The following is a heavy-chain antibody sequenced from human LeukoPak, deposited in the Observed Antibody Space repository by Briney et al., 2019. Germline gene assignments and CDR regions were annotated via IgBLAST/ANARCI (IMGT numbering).Heavy chain of an antibody. CDR1: GFTFSNAW. J-gene: IGHJ6*02. V-gene: IGHV3-15*01. Sequence: PGGSLRLSCAASGFTFSNAWMSWVRQAPGKGLEWVGRIKSKTDGGTTDYAAPVKGRFTISRDDSKNTLYLQMNSLKTEDTAVYYCTTVGYCSGGSCYVYGMDVWGQGTTVTVSS. CDR3: TTVGYCSGGSCYVYGMDV. D-gene: IGHD2-15*01. CDR2: IKSKTDGGTT.